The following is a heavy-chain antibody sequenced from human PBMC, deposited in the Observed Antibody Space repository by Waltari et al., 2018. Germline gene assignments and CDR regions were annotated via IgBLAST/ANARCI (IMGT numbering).Heavy chain of an antibody. V-gene: IGHV4-59*01. CDR3: ARDGDSSGWYFDY. Sequence: QVQLQESGPGLVKPSETLSLTCTVSGGSISSYYWSWIRQPPGKGLEWIGYIYYSGSTNYNPSLKSRVTISVDTSKNQFSLKLSSVTAADTAVYYCARDGDSSGWYFDYWGQGTLVTVSS. D-gene: IGHD6-19*01. CDR1: GGSISSYY. CDR2: IYYSGST. J-gene: IGHJ4*02.